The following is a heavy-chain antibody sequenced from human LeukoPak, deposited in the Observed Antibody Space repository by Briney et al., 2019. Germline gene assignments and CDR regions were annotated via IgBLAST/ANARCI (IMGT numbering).Heavy chain of an antibody. CDR1: GGSVSSGSYY. V-gene: IGHV4-61*01. CDR3: ARRVGTRDWYFDL. CDR2: VYYHGGT. D-gene: IGHD1-14*01. Sequence: SETLSLTCTVSGGSVSSGSYYWSWIWQPPGKGLEWVGYVYYHGGTNYNPSLKSRVTISVDTSKNQFSLKLTSVTAADTAVYYCARRVGTRDWYFDLWGRGTLVTVSS. J-gene: IGHJ2*01.